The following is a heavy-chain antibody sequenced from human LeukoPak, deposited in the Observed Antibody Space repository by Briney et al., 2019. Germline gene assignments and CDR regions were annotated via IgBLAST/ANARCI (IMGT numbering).Heavy chain of an antibody. CDR3: ARFIAAAGKDYFDY. V-gene: IGHV4-34*01. Sequence: NPSETLSLTCAVYGGSFSGYYWSWIRQPPGKGLEWIGEINHSGSTNYNPSLKSRVTISVDTSKNQFSLKLSSVTAADTAVYYCARFIAAAGKDYFDYWGQGTLVTVSS. J-gene: IGHJ4*02. CDR1: GGSFSGYY. D-gene: IGHD6-13*01. CDR2: INHSGST.